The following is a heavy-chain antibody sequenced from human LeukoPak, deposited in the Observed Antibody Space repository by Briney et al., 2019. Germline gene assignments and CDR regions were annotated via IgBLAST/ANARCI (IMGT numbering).Heavy chain of an antibody. CDR1: GFIFSNYA. CDR2: ISSSGSTI. J-gene: IGHJ4*02. D-gene: IGHD3-22*01. CDR3: ARGHFHGGKYYDSSGTPAILDY. Sequence: GGSLRLSCAASGFIFSNYAMSWVRQAPGKGLEWVSYISSSGSTIYYADSVKGRFTISRDNAKNSLYLQMNSLRAEDTAVYYCARGHFHGGKYYDSSGTPAILDYWGQGTLVTVSS. V-gene: IGHV3-11*01.